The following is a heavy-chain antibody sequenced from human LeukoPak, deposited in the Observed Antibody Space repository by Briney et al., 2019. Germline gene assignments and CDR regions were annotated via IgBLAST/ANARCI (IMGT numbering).Heavy chain of an antibody. J-gene: IGHJ4*02. CDR1: GFTVSSNY. CDR2: IYSGGST. CDR3: AKNPTVYRGDY. D-gene: IGHD4-17*01. V-gene: IGHV3-66*01. Sequence: PGGSLRLSCAASGFTVSSNYMSWVRQAPGKGLEWVSVIYSGGSTYYADSVKGRFTISRDNSKNTLYLQMNSLRAEDTAVYYCAKNPTVYRGDYWGRGTLVTVSS.